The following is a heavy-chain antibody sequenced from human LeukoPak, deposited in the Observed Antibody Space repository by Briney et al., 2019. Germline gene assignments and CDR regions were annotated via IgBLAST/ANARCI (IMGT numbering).Heavy chain of an antibody. CDR1: GVSISAYH. V-gene: IGHV4-4*07. CDR3: ARKDGDF. J-gene: IGHJ4*02. CDR2: IYANGIT. Sequence: SETLSLTCTVSGVSISAYHWTWIRQPAGKRLEWIGRIYANGITSYNPSLESRFTISLDTSKNQLSLRLSSVTAADTALYYCARKDGDFWGQGTLVTVSS.